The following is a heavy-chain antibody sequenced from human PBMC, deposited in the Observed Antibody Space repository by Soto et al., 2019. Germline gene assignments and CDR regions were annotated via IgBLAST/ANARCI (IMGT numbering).Heavy chain of an antibody. CDR3: TTGRVTIFGVGHDNWFDP. Sequence: EVQLVESGGGLVKPGGSLRLSCAASRFTFSNAWMTWVRHTPGKGLEWVGRIKSKTEGGTTDYAAPVKGRFTISRDDSKNTLYLQMNSLKTEDTAVYYCTTGRVTIFGVGHDNWFDPWCQGTLVAVSS. V-gene: IGHV3-15*01. J-gene: IGHJ5*02. CDR1: RFTFSNAW. CDR2: IKSKTEGGTT. D-gene: IGHD3-3*01.